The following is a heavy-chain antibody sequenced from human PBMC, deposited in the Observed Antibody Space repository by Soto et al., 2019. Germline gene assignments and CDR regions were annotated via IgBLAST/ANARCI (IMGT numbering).Heavy chain of an antibody. CDR3: VRGERGYMAGYYYYYGMDV. CDR2: MYYSGRT. V-gene: IGHV4-30-4*01. Sequence: SETLSLTCTVSGGSISSGDYYWNWIRQAPGKGLEWIAFMYYSGRTFYNPSLKSRGTISVDTSKNQVSLRLTSVTAADTAVYYCVRGERGYMAGYYYYYGMDVSGTGTTVTVSS. J-gene: IGHJ6*04. D-gene: IGHD5-12*01. CDR1: GGSISSGDYY.